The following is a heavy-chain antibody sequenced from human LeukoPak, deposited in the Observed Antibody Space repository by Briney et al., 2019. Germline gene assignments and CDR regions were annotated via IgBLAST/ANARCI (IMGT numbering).Heavy chain of an antibody. V-gene: IGHV4-59*01. CDR2: SGST. CDR1: GGSISSYY. Sequence: SETLSLTCTVSGGSISSYYWSWIRQPPGKGLEWIGYSGSTNYNPSLKSRVTISVDTSKNQFSLKLSSVTAADTAVYYCAREATMVRGLSWFDPWGQGTLVTVSS. D-gene: IGHD3-10*01. CDR3: AREATMVRGLSWFDP. J-gene: IGHJ5*02.